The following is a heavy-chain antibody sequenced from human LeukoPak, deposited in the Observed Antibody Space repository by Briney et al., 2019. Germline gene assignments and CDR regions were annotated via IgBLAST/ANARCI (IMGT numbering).Heavy chain of an antibody. CDR1: GFNFGVVA. CDR3: ARERAGDVDY. J-gene: IGHJ4*02. V-gene: IGHV3-49*01. CDR2: IRHREYGGTA. Sequence: PGGSLRLSCATSGFNFGVVAMDWIRQAPGKGLEWVGFIRHREYGGTAEYAASVNGRFAISRDGSKSIVYLQMNDLRTEDTGVYYCARERAGDVDYWGLGTLVTVSS.